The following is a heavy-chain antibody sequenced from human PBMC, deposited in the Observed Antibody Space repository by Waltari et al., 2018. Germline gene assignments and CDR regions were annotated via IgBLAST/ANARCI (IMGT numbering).Heavy chain of an antibody. D-gene: IGHD5-18*01. CDR2: ISYSGST. V-gene: IGHV4-39*01. CDR3: ARRQWIQLWLTFDL. CDR1: GGSISSSSYY. J-gene: IGHJ2*01. Sequence: QLQLQESGPGLVKPSETLSLTCTVSGGSISSSSYYWGWIRQPPGKGLEWIGSISYSGSTYYNPSLRRRVTISVDTSKNQFSLKLSSVTAADTAVYYCARRQWIQLWLTFDLWGRGTLVTVSS.